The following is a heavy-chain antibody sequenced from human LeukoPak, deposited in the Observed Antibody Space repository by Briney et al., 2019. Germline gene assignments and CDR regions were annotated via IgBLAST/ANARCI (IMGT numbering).Heavy chain of an antibody. CDR1: GFSLTTSGVG. J-gene: IGHJ4*02. CDR3: VRLTDPFKLFGIVLLSSDYCFDS. D-gene: IGHD2/OR15-2a*01. V-gene: IGHV2-5*02. CDR2: IYWDDDT. Sequence: SGPTLVNPTETLTPTCTFSGFSLTTSGVGVSCIRQPPGKALEWLGLIYWDDDTLYTPSLKPRVTISTETSKNEVVLRMPDVGPEDTATYYCVRLTDPFKLFGIVLLSSDYCFDSWGQGVLVTVSA.